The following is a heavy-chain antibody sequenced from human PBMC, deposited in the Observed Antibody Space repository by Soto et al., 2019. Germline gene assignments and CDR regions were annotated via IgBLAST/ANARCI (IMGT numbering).Heavy chain of an antibody. D-gene: IGHD6-25*01. CDR1: GYTFTSYG. V-gene: IGHV1-18*01. CDR3: ARDRQSGY. Sequence: ASVKISCKASGYTFTSYGITWVRQAPGQGLEWMGWISPYNGNTIYAQNLQGRVTMTTDTSTSTAYMELRSLRSDDTAVYYCARDRQSGYWGEGTLVTVSS. CDR2: ISPYNGNT. J-gene: IGHJ4*02.